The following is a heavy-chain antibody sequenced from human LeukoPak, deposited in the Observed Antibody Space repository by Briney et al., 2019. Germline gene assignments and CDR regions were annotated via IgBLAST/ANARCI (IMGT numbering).Heavy chain of an antibody. Sequence: GGSLRLPCAASGFTFGNYWRTWAGQAPGKGLEWVANIKQDGSDKYYVDSVTGRFTISRDNAKNSLYLQMNSLRAEDTAVYYCARWATSFDLWGQGTLVTVSS. V-gene: IGHV3-7*01. D-gene: IGHD6-6*01. CDR2: IKQDGSDK. J-gene: IGHJ4*02. CDR3: ARWATSFDL. CDR1: GFTFGNYW.